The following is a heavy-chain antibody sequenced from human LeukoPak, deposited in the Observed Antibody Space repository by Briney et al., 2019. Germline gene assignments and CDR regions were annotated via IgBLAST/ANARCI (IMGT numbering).Heavy chain of an antibody. Sequence: ASVKVSCKASGYTFTSYGISWVRQAPGQGLEWMGWISAYNGNTNYAQKLQGRVTMTTDTSTSIAYMELRSLRSDDTAVYYCARDLQFYYDSSGPVDYWGQGTLVTVSS. D-gene: IGHD3-22*01. V-gene: IGHV1-18*01. CDR2: ISAYNGNT. CDR1: GYTFTSYG. J-gene: IGHJ4*02. CDR3: ARDLQFYYDSSGPVDY.